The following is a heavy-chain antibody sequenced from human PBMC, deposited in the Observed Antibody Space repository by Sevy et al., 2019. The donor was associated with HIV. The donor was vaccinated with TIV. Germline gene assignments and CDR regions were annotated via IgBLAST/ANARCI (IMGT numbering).Heavy chain of an antibody. Sequence: GGSLRLSCAASGFTFSSYSMNWVRQAPGKGLEWVSSISSSSSYIYYADSVKGRFTISRDNAKNSLYLQMNSLRAEDTVVYYCARDAALSNYYDSNGYPNAFDIWGQGTMVTVSS. J-gene: IGHJ3*02. D-gene: IGHD3-22*01. CDR3: ARDAALSNYYDSNGYPNAFDI. CDR2: ISSSSSYI. CDR1: GFTFSSYS. V-gene: IGHV3-21*01.